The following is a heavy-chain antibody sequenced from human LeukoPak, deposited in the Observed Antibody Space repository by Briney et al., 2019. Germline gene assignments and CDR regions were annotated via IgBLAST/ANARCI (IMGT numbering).Heavy chain of an antibody. D-gene: IGHD4-23*01. Sequence: GGSLRLSCAASGFTFSSYSMNWVRQAPGKGLEWVSSISSSSSYRYYADSVKGRFTISRDNAKNSLYLQMNSLRAEDTAVYYCVRLGNSEGGALDIWGQGTRVIVSS. J-gene: IGHJ3*02. V-gene: IGHV3-21*01. CDR1: GFTFSSYS. CDR2: ISSSSSYR. CDR3: VRLGNSEGGALDI.